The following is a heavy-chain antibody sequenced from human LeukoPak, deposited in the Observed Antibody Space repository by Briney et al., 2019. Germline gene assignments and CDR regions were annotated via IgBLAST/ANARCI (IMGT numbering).Heavy chain of an antibody. CDR2: IYYSGSI. D-gene: IGHD5-24*01. V-gene: IGHV4-59*08. CDR1: GGSISSYY. J-gene: IGHJ4*02. CDR3: ARHVVGVATTFDY. Sequence: ASETLSLTCTVSGGSISSYYWSWIRQPPGKGLGWIGYIYYSGSINYNPSLESRVTISVDTFKNQFSLKLSSVTAADTAVYYCARHVVGVATTFDYWGQGTLVTVSS.